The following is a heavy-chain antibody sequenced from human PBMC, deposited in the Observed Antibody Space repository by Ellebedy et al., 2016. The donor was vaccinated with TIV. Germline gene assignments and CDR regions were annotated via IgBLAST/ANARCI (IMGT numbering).Heavy chain of an antibody. J-gene: IGHJ4*02. V-gene: IGHV1-2*02. D-gene: IGHD6-19*01. CDR3: ARDVGQWLVRYFFDY. Sequence: ASVKVSCKASGYTFTGYDMHWVRQAPGQGLEWMGWINPNSGATHYAQKFQGRVTMSRDTSISTAYMELSRLTSDDTAVYYCARDVGQWLVRYFFDYWGQGTLVTVSS. CDR1: GYTFTGYD. CDR2: INPNSGAT.